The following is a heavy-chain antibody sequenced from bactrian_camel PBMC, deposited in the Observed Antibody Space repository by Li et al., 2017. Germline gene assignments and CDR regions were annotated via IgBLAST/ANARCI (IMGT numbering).Heavy chain of an antibody. CDR3: ASNYLCRGGFGTRPSY. CDR2: INNGGGT. J-gene: IGHJ4*01. D-gene: IGHD7*01. Sequence: HVQLVESGGGLVQPGGSLRLSCAASGFTFRSYWMYWVRQAPGKGLEWVSTINNGGGTNLSDSVKGRFTISRDNAKNTVYLQMNNLKPEDSATYYCASNYLCRGGFGTRPSYWGQGTQVTVS. CDR1: GFTFRSYW. V-gene: IGHV3S1*01.